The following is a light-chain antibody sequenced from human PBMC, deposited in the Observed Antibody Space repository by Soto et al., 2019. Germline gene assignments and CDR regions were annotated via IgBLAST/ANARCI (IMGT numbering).Light chain of an antibody. J-gene: IGLJ1*01. Sequence: QSVLTQSPSASGSPGQSVTISCTGTSSDIGGYNSVSWYQQHPGKAPKVMIYDVTKRPSGVPDRFSGSKSGNTASLTVSALQAEDEAYYYCSSYTDTKSLVFGTGTKVTVL. CDR2: DVT. V-gene: IGLV2-8*01. CDR1: SSDIGGYNS. CDR3: SSYTDTKSLV.